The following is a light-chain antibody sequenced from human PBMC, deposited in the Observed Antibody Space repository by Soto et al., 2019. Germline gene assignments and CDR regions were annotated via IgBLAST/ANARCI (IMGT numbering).Light chain of an antibody. Sequence: QSALTQPASVSGSPGQSITISCTGTSRDVGGDNYVSWYQQHPGKAPKLMIYEVSNRPSGVSNRFSGSKSGNTASLTISLLQAEDEADYYCSSYTSISTLVFGGGTKVTVL. CDR3: SSYTSISTLV. CDR2: EVS. V-gene: IGLV2-14*01. CDR1: SRDVGGDNY. J-gene: IGLJ2*01.